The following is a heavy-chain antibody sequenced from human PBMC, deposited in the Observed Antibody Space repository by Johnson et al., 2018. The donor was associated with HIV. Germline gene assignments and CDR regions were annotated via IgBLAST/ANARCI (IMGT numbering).Heavy chain of an antibody. CDR1: GFTFSSYG. CDR2: ISYGGRNK. V-gene: IGHV3-30*03. D-gene: IGHD3-10*01. Sequence: QVQLVESGGGLIQPGGSLRLSCAASGFTFSSYGMHWVRQAPGKGLEWVAVISYGGRNKDYAASLEGRFTISRENSKNTLFLQVNSLGAEDTAMYYCATPGRQHDAFDIWGQGTMVTVSS. J-gene: IGHJ3*02. CDR3: ATPGRQHDAFDI.